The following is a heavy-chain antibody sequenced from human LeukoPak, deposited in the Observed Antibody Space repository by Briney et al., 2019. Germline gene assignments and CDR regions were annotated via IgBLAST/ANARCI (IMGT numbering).Heavy chain of an antibody. V-gene: IGHV3-74*01. Sequence: GGSLRLSCAASGFTFSSYWMHWVRHAPGKGLVWVSRINSDGSSTSYADSVKGRFTISRDNAKNTLYLQMNSLRAEDTAVYYCARDPAYYDFWSGYYRYYYYMDVWGKGTTVTVSS. CDR1: GFTFSSYW. CDR3: ARDPAYYDFWSGYYRYYYYMDV. D-gene: IGHD3-3*01. CDR2: INSDGSST. J-gene: IGHJ6*03.